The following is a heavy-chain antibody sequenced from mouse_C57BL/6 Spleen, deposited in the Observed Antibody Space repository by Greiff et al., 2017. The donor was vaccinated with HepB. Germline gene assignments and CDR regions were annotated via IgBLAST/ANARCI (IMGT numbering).Heavy chain of an antibody. D-gene: IGHD1-1*01. CDR3: ARPHYYGSSYPFAY. Sequence: QVQLQQPGAELVMPGASVKLSCKASGYTFTSYWMHWVKQRPGQGLEWIGEIDPSDSYTNYNQKFKGKSTLTVDKSSSTAYMQLSSLTSEDSAVYYCARPHYYGSSYPFAYWGQGTLVTVSA. J-gene: IGHJ3*01. CDR1: GYTFTSYW. V-gene: IGHV1-69*01. CDR2: IDPSDSYT.